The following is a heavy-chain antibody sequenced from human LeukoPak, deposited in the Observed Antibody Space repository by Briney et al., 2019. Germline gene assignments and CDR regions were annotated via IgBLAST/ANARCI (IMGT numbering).Heavy chain of an antibody. Sequence: TGRSLRLSCAASGFTFRNYGMHWVRQAPGKGLEWVSVISFDGRNKNYAPFVKGRFTISRDNYKNTLYLQLNSLRLEDTAVYYCATLRWYYFGSVSDYPDSWGQGTLVTVSS. CDR2: ISFDGRNK. CDR1: GFTFRNYG. J-gene: IGHJ4*02. V-gene: IGHV3-30*03. CDR3: ATLRWYYFGSVSDYPDS. D-gene: IGHD3-10*01.